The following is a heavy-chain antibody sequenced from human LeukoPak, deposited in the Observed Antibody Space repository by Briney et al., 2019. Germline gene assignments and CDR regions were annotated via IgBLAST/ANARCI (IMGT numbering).Heavy chain of an antibody. V-gene: IGHV3-48*03. CDR3: ARGLGSSGWYYLFDY. CDR1: GFTFSSYE. Sequence: PGGSLRLSCAASGFTFSSYEMNWVRQVPGKGLEWVSFNDFSGITIHYADSVKGRFTISRDNAKNSLYLQMNSLRAEDTAVYYCARGLGSSGWYYLFDYWGQGALVTVSS. J-gene: IGHJ4*02. D-gene: IGHD6-19*01. CDR2: NDFSGITI.